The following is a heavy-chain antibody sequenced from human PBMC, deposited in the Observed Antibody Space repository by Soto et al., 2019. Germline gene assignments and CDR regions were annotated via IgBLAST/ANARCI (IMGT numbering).Heavy chain of an antibody. D-gene: IGHD3-22*01. CDR3: ARVGFHDSSDYYYSFDP. V-gene: IGHV4-59*01. Sequence: NPSETLSLTCTVSGGSISGYYWSWIRQPRGKGLEWIGHIFYSGSSNYNPSLKSRVTISVDKSKNQFSLKLSSVTAADTAVYYCARVGFHDSSDYYYSFDPWGQGTLVTVSS. CDR1: GGSISGYY. J-gene: IGHJ5*02. CDR2: IFYSGSS.